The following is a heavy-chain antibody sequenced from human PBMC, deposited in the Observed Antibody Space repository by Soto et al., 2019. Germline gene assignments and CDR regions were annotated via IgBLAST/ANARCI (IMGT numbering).Heavy chain of an antibody. CDR2: IRGYNGNT. CDR3: ARESRGNSFGSGDY. D-gene: IGHD5-18*01. CDR1: GYTFSSYG. Sequence: QVQLVQSGTEVKKPGASVKVSCKASGYTFSSYGISWVRQAPGQGLEWMGWIRGYNGNTKYAQELQGRVTMTTDTSTSTAYMELRSLRSDDTAVYYCARESRGNSFGSGDYWGQGTLVTVSS. J-gene: IGHJ4*02. V-gene: IGHV1-18*01.